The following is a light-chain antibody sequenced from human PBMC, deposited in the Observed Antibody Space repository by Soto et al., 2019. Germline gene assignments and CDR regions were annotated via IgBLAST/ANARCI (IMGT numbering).Light chain of an antibody. Sequence: DIPMTQSPSSLSASVGDRVTMTCQASQDISNYLNWYQQKPGKAPKLLIYDASNLETGVPSRFSGSGSGTDFTFTISSLQPEDIATYYCQQYDKELTFGGGTKVEIK. CDR2: DAS. CDR1: QDISNY. CDR3: QQYDKELT. V-gene: IGKV1-33*01. J-gene: IGKJ4*01.